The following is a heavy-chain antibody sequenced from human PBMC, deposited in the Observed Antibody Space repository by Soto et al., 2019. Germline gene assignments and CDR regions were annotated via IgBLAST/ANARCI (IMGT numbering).Heavy chain of an antibody. Sequence: SETLSLTCAVYGWAGSRCYWSWSRQPPAKGLEWIGEIAHSVGTVYTPSPESRATISGDSSHTQFSLKLNSVTAADTAVYYCARHGGYYFDYWGQGAPVTVSS. J-gene: IGHJ4*02. D-gene: IGHD3-16*01. CDR3: ARHGGYYFDY. CDR1: GWAGSRCY. CDR2: IAHSVGT. V-gene: IGHV4-34*01.